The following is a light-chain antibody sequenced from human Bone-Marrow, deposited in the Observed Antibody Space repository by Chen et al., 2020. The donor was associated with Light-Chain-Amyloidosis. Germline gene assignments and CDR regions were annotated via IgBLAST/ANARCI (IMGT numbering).Light chain of an antibody. CDR1: QNINSW. J-gene: IGKJ2*01. Sequence: DIQMTQSPSTLSASVGDRVTISCRASQNINSWLAWYQQRPGKAPKLLIYKASDLQSGVPSRFSVSGSGTDFTLTISSLQPEDFATYHCQQYKTYPMYTFGQGTKLEIK. V-gene: IGKV1-5*03. CDR2: KAS. CDR3: QQYKTYPMYT.